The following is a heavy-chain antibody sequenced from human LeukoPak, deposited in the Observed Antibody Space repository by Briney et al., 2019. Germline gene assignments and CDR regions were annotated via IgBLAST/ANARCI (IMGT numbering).Heavy chain of an antibody. Sequence: SQTLSLTCAISGDSVSSNSAAWNWIRQSPSRGLEWLGRTYYRSKWYSDYAVSVKSRITINPDTSKNQFSLQLNSVTPEDTAVYYCARQMATIWSAEYFQHWGQGTLVTVSS. CDR1: GDSVSSNSAA. J-gene: IGHJ1*01. D-gene: IGHD5-24*01. V-gene: IGHV6-1*01. CDR3: ARQMATIWSAEYFQH. CDR2: TYYRSKWYS.